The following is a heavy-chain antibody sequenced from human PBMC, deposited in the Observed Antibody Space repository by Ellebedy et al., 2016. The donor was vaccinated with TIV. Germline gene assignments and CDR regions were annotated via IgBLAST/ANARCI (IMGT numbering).Heavy chain of an antibody. Sequence: AASVKVSCKASGGTFSNYAISWVRQAPGQGLEWMGGIIPIFGTAKFAQKFQGRVTMTRDTSTSTVYMELSSLRSEDTAVYYCARDSTSGASASFRFDPWGQGTLVIVSS. CDR1: GGTFSNYA. CDR3: ARDSTSGASASFRFDP. V-gene: IGHV1-69*05. D-gene: IGHD6-19*01. J-gene: IGHJ5*02. CDR2: IIPIFGTA.